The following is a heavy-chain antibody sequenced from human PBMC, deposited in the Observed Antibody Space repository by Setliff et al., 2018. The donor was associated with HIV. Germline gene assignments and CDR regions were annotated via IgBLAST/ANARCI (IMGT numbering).Heavy chain of an antibody. CDR3: ARHQVSYYDFWSGSLYYMDV. D-gene: IGHD3-3*01. CDR2: IYTSGST. CDR1: GGSISSGSYY. V-gene: IGHV4-61*09. Sequence: SETLSLTCTVSGGSISSGSYYWSWIRQPAGKGLEWIGHIYTSGSTNYNPSLKSRVTIFVDTSKNHFSLKLRSVTAADTAVYYCARHQVSYYDFWSGSLYYMDVWGKGTTVTVSS. J-gene: IGHJ6*03.